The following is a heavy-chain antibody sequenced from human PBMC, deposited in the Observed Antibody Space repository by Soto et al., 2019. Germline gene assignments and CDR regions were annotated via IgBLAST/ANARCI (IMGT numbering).Heavy chain of an antibody. CDR2: HHQSGDT. V-gene: IGHV4-4*02. CDR3: ATRTSVFGIVTFY. Sequence: QVQLKESGPGLVTPWGTLSLTCAVSGDSVSNGNWWCWVRQPPGRGLEWVGEHHQSGDTNYNPSLKSRVTVSADRSNNQYSLRLNSVTAADTAMYYCATRTSVFGIVTFYWGQGILVTVSS. D-gene: IGHD3-16*01. J-gene: IGHJ4*02. CDR1: GDSVSNGNW.